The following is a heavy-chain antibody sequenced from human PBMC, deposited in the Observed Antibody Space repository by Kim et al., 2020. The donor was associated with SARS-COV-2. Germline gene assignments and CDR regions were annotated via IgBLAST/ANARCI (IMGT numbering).Heavy chain of an antibody. Sequence: NTSHPQKFQARVSITRDTSATTAYLELSGLRSEDTAVYYCAREAVAGSFDHWGQGTLVTVSS. D-gene: IGHD6-19*01. CDR3: AREAVAGSFDH. V-gene: IGHV1-3*01. J-gene: IGHJ4*02. CDR2: NT.